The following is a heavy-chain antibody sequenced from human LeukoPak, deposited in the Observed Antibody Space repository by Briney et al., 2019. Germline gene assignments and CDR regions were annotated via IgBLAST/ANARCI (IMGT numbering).Heavy chain of an antibody. V-gene: IGHV3-74*01. Sequence: GGSLRLSCAASGFTFSTYSMNWVRQAPGKGLVWVSRINSDGSSTSYADSVKGRFTISRDNAKNTLYLQMNSLRAEDTAVYYCARSEPIQALMFRGQGTLVTVSS. J-gene: IGHJ4*02. CDR2: INSDGSST. CDR1: GFTFSTYS. CDR3: ARSEPIQALMF. D-gene: IGHD5-18*01.